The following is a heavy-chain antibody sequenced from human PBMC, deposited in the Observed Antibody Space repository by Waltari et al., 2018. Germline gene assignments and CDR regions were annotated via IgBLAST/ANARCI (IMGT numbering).Heavy chain of an antibody. V-gene: IGHV4-38-2*01. CDR3: ARYSGSYWAFDY. CDR2: IYHSGST. Sequence: QVQLQESGPGLVKPSETLSLTCAVSGYSISSGYYWGWIRQPPGKGLEWIGSIYHSGSTYYNPSLKSRVTISVDTSKNQFSLKLSSVTAADTTVYYCARYSGSYWAFDYWGQGTLVTVSS. CDR1: GYSISSGYY. J-gene: IGHJ4*02. D-gene: IGHD1-26*01.